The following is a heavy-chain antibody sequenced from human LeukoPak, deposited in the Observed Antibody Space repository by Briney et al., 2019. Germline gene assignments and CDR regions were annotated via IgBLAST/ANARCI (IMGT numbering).Heavy chain of an antibody. D-gene: IGHD3/OR15-3a*01. CDR1: GYTFTGYY. Sequence: ASVKVSCKASGYTFTGYYMHWVRQAPGQGLEWMGWINPNSGGTKYAQKFQGRVTMTRDTSISTAYMELSRLRSDDTAVYYCARVMVFSGGVDYWGQGTLVTVSS. CDR2: INPNSGGT. CDR3: ARVMVFSGGVDY. V-gene: IGHV1-2*02. J-gene: IGHJ4*02.